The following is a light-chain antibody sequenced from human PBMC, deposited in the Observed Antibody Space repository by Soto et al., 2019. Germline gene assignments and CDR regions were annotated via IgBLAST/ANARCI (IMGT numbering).Light chain of an antibody. CDR2: KAY. V-gene: IGKV1-5*03. CDR1: QSIGAS. Sequence: DIQMTQSPSTLYASVGDRVTITCRASQSIGASLAWFQQKPGKAPNLLIYKAYSLESGVPSRFSGSGSGKEFTLTISTLQPDDFATYYCQQYNSSPLTFGGGTKVEIK. J-gene: IGKJ4*01. CDR3: QQYNSSPLT.